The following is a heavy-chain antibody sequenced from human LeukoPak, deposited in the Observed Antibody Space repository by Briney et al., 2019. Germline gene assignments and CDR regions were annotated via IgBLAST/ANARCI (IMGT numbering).Heavy chain of an antibody. CDR2: ISSTSRYI. Sequence: GGSLRLSCAASGFTFNTYTINWVRQAPGKGLEWVSSISSTSRYIYYADSVKGRFTISRDNAKSSLFLQLNSLRAEYTAVYYCARDGVVVSASPSYWYFDLWGRGTLVTVSS. CDR3: ARDGVVVSASPSYWYFDL. V-gene: IGHV3-21*01. J-gene: IGHJ2*01. CDR1: GFTFNTYT. D-gene: IGHD2-15*01.